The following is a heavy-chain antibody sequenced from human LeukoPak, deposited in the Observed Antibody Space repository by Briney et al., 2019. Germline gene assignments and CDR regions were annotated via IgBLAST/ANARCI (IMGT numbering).Heavy chain of an antibody. CDR1: GFTFSSYA. J-gene: IGHJ1*01. CDR2: ISNSGGDT. V-gene: IGHV3-23*01. D-gene: IGHD2-15*01. Sequence: GGSLRLSCAASGFTFSSYAMSWVRQAPGKGLEWVAAISNSGGDTFYSDSGKGRFTIARDNSKNTLYLQMNSLRVDETAVYYCAQQLRYCSGGTCYFTYWGQGTLVTVSS. CDR3: AQQLRYCSGGTCYFTY.